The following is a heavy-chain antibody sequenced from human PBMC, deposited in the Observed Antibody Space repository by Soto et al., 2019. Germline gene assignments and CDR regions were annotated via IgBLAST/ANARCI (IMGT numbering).Heavy chain of an antibody. CDR3: ARGSAYYDSSGYYFDY. J-gene: IGHJ4*02. D-gene: IGHD3-22*01. CDR2: INPNSGGT. Sequence: WASVKVSCKASGYTFTGYYMHWVRQAPGQGLEWMGWINPNSGGTNYAQKFQGRVTMTRDTSISTAYMELSRLRSDDTAVYYCARGSAYYDSSGYYFDYWGQGTRVTVSS. CDR1: GYTFTGYY. V-gene: IGHV1-2*02.